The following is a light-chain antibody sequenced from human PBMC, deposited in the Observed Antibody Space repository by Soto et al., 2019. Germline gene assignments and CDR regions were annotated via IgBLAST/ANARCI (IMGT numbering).Light chain of an antibody. V-gene: IGKV3-20*01. Sequence: EIVLTQSPGTLSLSPGERATLSCKASQRVTSRYLAWYQQKPGQAPRLLIYSASSRATGIPDRFSGSGSGTDFTLTISRLEPEDFAVYFCQQYNNSPEYTFGPGTKLEIK. J-gene: IGKJ2*01. CDR3: QQYNNSPEYT. CDR2: SAS. CDR1: QRVTSRY.